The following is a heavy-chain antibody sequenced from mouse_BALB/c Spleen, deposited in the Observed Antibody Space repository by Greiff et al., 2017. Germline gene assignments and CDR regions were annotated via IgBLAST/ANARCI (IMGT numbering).Heavy chain of an antibody. CDR2: IWTGGGT. V-gene: IGHV2-9-2*01. CDR1: GFSLTSYD. D-gene: IGHD4-1*01. Sequence: VQVVESGPGLVAPSQSLSITCTVSGFSLTSYDISWIRQPPGKGLEWLGVIWTGGGTNYNSAFMSRLSISKDNSKSQVFLKMNSLQTDDTAIYYCVIDGNWDDYYAMDYWGQGTSVTVSS. J-gene: IGHJ4*01. CDR3: VIDGNWDDYYAMDY.